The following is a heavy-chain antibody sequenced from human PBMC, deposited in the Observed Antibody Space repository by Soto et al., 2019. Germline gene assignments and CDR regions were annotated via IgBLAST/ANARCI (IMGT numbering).Heavy chain of an antibody. CDR2: ISVDGSDK. V-gene: IGHV3-30-3*01. CDR3: SSVWEISEYSYY. J-gene: IGHJ4*02. CDR1: GFSFGFYA. D-gene: IGHD1-26*01. Sequence: QVQLVESGGGVVQPGRSLRLSCVASGFSFGFYAMHWVRQAPGKGLVWVAAISVDGSDKYYTDSVQGRFTISRDNSKNTIYLEMSGLITEGTAVSFCSSVWEISEYSYYWGQGTLVTVSS.